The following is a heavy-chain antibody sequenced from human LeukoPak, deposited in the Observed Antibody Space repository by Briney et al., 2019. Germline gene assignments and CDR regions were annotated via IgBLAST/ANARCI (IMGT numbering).Heavy chain of an antibody. CDR3: ARLSAGAANWFDP. J-gene: IGHJ5*02. CDR2: IYYSGST. D-gene: IGHD6-25*01. V-gene: IGHV4-59*01. CDR1: GGSISSYY. Sequence: SSETLSLTCTLPGGSISSYYWSWIRQPPGKGLEWIGYIYYSGSTNYNPSLKSRVTISVDPSNNQFSLKLSSVTAADTAVYYCARLSAGAANWFDPWGQGTLVTVSS.